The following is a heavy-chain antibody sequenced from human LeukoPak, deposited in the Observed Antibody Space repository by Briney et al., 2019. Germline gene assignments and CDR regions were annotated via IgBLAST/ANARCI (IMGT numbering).Heavy chain of an antibody. J-gene: IGHJ4*02. CDR1: GFTFSGTA. D-gene: IGHD4-23*01. CDR2: IGGDGNT. Sequence: GGSLRLSCAASGFTFSGTAMAWVRQAPGQGLEWVSGIGGDGNTHYADSVGGRFTISRDISKNTVTMQMSRLRAEDTAVYYCAKDILRWGFDSWGQGILVTVSS. CDR3: AKDILRWGFDS. V-gene: IGHV3-23*01.